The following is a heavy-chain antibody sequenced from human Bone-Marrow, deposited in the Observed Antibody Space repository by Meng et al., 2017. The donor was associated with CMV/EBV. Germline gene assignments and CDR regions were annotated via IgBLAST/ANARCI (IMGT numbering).Heavy chain of an antibody. D-gene: IGHD1-14*01. CDR3: ARGPSEHSAYLDY. J-gene: IGHJ4*02. CDR2: TGTHGDT. Sequence: LKISCAASGFTFSSYGMHWVRQATGKGLEWVSATGTHGDTYYADSVKGRFTVSREDAKNSFYLQMNSLRAEDTAVYYCARGPSEHSAYLDYWGQGTLVTVSS. V-gene: IGHV3-13*01. CDR1: GFTFSSYG.